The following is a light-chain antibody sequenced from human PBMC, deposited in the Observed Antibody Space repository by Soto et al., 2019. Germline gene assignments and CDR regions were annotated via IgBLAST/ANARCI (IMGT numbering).Light chain of an antibody. J-gene: IGKJ1*01. Sequence: IQMTHAPATLSASVLDRVTITFRASQSISSWLAWYQQKPGKAPKLLIYAASSLQSGVPSRFSGSGSGTDFTLTISSLQPEDFATYYCQQANSFPWTFGQGTKVDIK. CDR3: QQANSFPWT. V-gene: IGKV1-12*01. CDR2: AAS. CDR1: QSISSW.